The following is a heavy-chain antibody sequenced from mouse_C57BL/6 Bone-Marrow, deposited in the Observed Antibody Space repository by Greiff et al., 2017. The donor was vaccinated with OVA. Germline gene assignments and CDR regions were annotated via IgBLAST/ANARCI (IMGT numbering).Heavy chain of an antibody. CDR3: ARRPLLPWYFDV. CDR2: ISSGGSYT. D-gene: IGHD2-10*01. CDR1: GFTFSSYG. J-gene: IGHJ1*03. V-gene: IGHV5-6*02. Sequence: EVKLVESGGDLVKPGGSLKLSCAASGFTFSSYGMSWVRQTPDKRLEWVATISSGGSYTYYPDSVKGRFTISRDNAKNTLYLQMSSLKSEDTAMYYCARRPLLPWYFDVWGTGTTVTVSS.